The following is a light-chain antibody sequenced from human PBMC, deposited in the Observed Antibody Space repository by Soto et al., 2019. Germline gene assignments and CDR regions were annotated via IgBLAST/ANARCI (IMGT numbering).Light chain of an antibody. CDR2: DAS. CDR3: QQYENLPT. J-gene: IGKJ5*01. V-gene: IGKV1-33*01. Sequence: TQSPSSVSAKIRDRVTITCQASQNINNYLNWYQQKPGRAPKLLIYDASNLEAGVPSRFRGSGSGTDFTFTISRLQPEDIATYYCQQYENLPTSGQGTRLEV. CDR1: QNINNY.